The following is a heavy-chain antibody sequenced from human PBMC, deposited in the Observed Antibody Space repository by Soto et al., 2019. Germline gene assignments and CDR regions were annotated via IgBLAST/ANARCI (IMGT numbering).Heavy chain of an antibody. CDR2: IYHSGST. V-gene: IGHV4-4*02. CDR3: ARRCDDGHDYYGMDV. J-gene: IGHJ6*02. Sequence: QVQLQESGPGLVKPSGTLSLTCAVSGGSISSSNWWSWGRQPPGEGLEWSGEIYHSGSTNYNPSLKSRVTLSVDKSKNQFSLKLSSVTAADTAVYYCARRCDDGHDYYGMDVWGQGTTVTVSS. CDR1: GGSISSSNW.